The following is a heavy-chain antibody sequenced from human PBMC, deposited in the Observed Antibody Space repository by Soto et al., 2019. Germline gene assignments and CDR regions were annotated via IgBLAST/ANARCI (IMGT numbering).Heavy chain of an antibody. CDR3: VKPREGWLPPRALHFDY. D-gene: IGHD3-22*01. Sequence: GGSLRLSCAASGFTFSSYAMSWVRQAPGKGLEWVSAISGSGGSTYYADSVKGRFTISRDNSKNTLYLQMNSLRAEDTAVYYCVKPREGWLPPRALHFDYWGQGTLVTVSS. CDR2: ISGSGGST. J-gene: IGHJ4*02. CDR1: GFTFSSYA. V-gene: IGHV3-23*01.